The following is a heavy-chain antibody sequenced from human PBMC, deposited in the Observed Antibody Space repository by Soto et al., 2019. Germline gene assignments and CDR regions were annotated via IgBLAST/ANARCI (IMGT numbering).Heavy chain of an antibody. J-gene: IGHJ3*02. CDR3: ARDPNDYGDYVTNDAFDI. Sequence: QVQLVQSGAEVKKPGSSVKVSCKASGGTFSSYAISWVRQAPGQGLEWMGGIIPIFGTANYAQKFQGRVTITADXXTXTXSMELSSLRSEDTAVYYCARDPNDYGDYVTNDAFDIWGQGTMVTVSS. CDR2: IIPIFGTA. V-gene: IGHV1-69*12. D-gene: IGHD4-17*01. CDR1: GGTFSSYA.